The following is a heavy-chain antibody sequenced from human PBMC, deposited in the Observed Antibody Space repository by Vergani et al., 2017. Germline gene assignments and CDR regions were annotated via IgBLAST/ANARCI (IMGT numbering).Heavy chain of an antibody. CDR2: ISGSGGST. CDR1: GFTFSSYS. CDR3: AKGGKLERRGWFDP. Sequence: VQLVESGGGLVKPGGSLRLSCAASGFTFSSYSMNWVRQAPGKGLEWVSAISGSGGSTYYAYSVKGRFTISRDNSKNTLYLQMNSLRAEDTAVYYCAKGGKLERRGWFDPWGQGTLVTVSS. V-gene: IGHV3-23*04. D-gene: IGHD1-1*01. J-gene: IGHJ5*02.